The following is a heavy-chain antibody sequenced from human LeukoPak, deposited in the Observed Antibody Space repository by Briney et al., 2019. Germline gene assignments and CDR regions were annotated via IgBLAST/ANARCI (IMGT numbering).Heavy chain of an antibody. CDR2: IYYSGST. CDR3: AREWVGATTSYYYYYMDV. D-gene: IGHD1-26*01. Sequence: SETLSLTCTVSGGSISSYYWSWIRQPPGKGLEWIGYIYYSGSTNYNPSLKSRVTISVDTSKNQFSLKLSSVTAADTAVYYCAREWVGATTSYYYYYMDVWGKGTTVTVSS. V-gene: IGHV4-59*01. CDR1: GGSISSYY. J-gene: IGHJ6*03.